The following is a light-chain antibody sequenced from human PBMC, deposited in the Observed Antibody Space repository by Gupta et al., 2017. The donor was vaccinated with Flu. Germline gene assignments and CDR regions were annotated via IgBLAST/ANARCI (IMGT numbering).Light chain of an antibody. V-gene: IGLV1-51*02. CDR2: ENN. J-gene: IGLJ3*02. Sequence: KVTISCTGSSSKIENNYVSWYQQLPGTAPKLLIYENNKRPSGIPDRFSGSKSDTSATLGITGLQTGDEADYYCGTWDNSRSAWVFGGGTKLTVL. CDR1: SSKIENNY. CDR3: GTWDNSRSAWV.